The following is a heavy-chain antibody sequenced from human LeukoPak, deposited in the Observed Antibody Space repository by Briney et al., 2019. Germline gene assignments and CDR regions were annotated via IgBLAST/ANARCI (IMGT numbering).Heavy chain of an antibody. V-gene: IGHV4-59*01. J-gene: IGHJ5*02. CDR1: GGSISSYY. D-gene: IGHD2-2*01. CDR2: IYYSGST. Sequence: KPSETLSLTCTVSGGSISSYYWSWIRQPPGKGLEWIGYIYYSGSTNYNPSLKSRDTISVDTSKNQFSLKLSSVTAADTAVYYCARGQLGYCSSTSCANWFDPWGQGTLVTVSS. CDR3: ARGQLGYCSSTSCANWFDP.